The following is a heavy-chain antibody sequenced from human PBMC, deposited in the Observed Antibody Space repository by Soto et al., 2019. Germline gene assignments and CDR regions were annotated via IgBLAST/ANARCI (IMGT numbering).Heavy chain of an antibody. CDR1: GFTFSDYY. CDR3: ARDGAIMITFGGVIDPYFDY. CDR2: ISSSGSTI. Sequence: GGSLRLSCAASGFTFSDYYMSWIRQAPGKGLEWVSYISSSGSTIYYADSVKGRFTISRDNAKNSLYLQMNSLRAEDTAVYYCARDGAIMITFGGVIDPYFDYWGQGTLVTVSS. V-gene: IGHV3-11*01. D-gene: IGHD3-16*02. J-gene: IGHJ4*02.